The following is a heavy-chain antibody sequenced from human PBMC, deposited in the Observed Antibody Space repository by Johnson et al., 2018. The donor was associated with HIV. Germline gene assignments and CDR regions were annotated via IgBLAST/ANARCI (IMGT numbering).Heavy chain of an antibody. D-gene: IGHD1-14*01. Sequence: QEQLEESGGGLVKPGGSLRLSCAASGFTFSDYYMSWIRQAPGKGLEWVSYISSSGSTIYYAASVKGRFIISRDNAKKSLYLQMNSLRAEDTAVYYCATRDPTYRPGAFDLLGQGTMVTVSS. J-gene: IGHJ3*01. V-gene: IGHV3-11*04. CDR3: ATRDPTYRPGAFDL. CDR2: ISSSGSTI. CDR1: GFTFSDYY.